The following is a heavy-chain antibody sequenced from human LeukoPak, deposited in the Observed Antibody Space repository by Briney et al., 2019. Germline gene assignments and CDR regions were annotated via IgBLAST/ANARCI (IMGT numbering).Heavy chain of an antibody. J-gene: IGHJ5*02. CDR3: ARGGFDSSSLNWFDP. CDR1: GLTFSDYY. Sequence: PGGSLRLSCAASGLTFSDYYMSWIRQAPGKGLEWVSYISSSGSTIYYADSVKGRFTISRDNAKNSLYLQMNSLRAEDTAVYYCARGGFDSSSLNWFDPWGQGTLVTVSS. V-gene: IGHV3-11*04. CDR2: ISSSGSTI. D-gene: IGHD6-6*01.